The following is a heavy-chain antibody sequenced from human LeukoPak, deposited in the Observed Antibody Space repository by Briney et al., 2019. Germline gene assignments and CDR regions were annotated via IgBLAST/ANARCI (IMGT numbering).Heavy chain of an antibody. J-gene: IGHJ5*02. D-gene: IGHD6-13*01. CDR2: IIPIFGTA. V-gene: IGHV1-69*13. CDR3: ARGVSNWFGP. Sequence: GASVKVSCEASGGTFSSYAISWVRQAPGQGLEWMGGIIPIFGTANYAQKFQGRVTITADESTSTAYMELSSLRSEDTAVYYCARGVSNWFGPWGQGTLVTVSS. CDR1: GGTFSSYA.